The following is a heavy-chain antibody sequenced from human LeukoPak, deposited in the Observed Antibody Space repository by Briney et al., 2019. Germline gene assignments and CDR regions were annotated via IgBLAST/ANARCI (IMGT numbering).Heavy chain of an antibody. CDR3: ARASTRSGTTYYFDY. V-gene: IGHV3-7*01. CDR2: INQDESEK. CDR1: GFTFKYW. Sequence: GGSLRLSCAASGFTFKYWMSWVRQAPGKGLEWVANINQDESEKYYVDSVKGRLTVSRDNAKNSLFLQMNSLSAEDTAVYYCARASTRSGTTYYFDYWGQGTLVTVSS. J-gene: IGHJ4*02. D-gene: IGHD3-10*01.